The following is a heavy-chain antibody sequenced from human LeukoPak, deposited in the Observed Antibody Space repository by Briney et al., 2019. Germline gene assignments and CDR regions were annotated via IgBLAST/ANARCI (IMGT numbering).Heavy chain of an antibody. Sequence: SETLSLTCAVYGGSFSGYYWSWIRQPPGKGLEWIGEINHSGSNNYNPSLKSRVTISVDTSKNQFSLKLSSVTAADTAVYYCARASSGWNKDFDYWGQGTLVTVSS. CDR2: INHSGSN. D-gene: IGHD6-19*01. CDR3: ARASSGWNKDFDY. J-gene: IGHJ4*02. CDR1: GGSFSGYY. V-gene: IGHV4-34*01.